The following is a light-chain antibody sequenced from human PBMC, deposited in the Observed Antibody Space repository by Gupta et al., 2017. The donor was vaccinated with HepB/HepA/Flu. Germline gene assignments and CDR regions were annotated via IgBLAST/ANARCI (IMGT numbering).Light chain of an antibody. Sequence: DLQLPQSPSFLSASVGDRVTIPCRASQGIRSYLAWYQQKPGKAPKLLIFAASRVQSGVPSRFSGSGSGTXFTLKIXSVQPEDVEIYYCRHRKRWPRTFGXGTKLEI. J-gene: IGKJ2*02. CDR2: AAS. CDR3: RHRKRWPRT. CDR1: QGIRSY. V-gene: IGKV1-9*01.